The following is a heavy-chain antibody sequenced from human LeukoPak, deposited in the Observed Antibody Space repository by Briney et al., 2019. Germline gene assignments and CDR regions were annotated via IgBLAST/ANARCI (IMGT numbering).Heavy chain of an antibody. J-gene: IGHJ4*02. Sequence: GRSLRLSCAASGFTFDDYAMHWVRQAPGKGLEWVSGISWNSGTIGYADSVKGRFTISRDNAKNSLYLQMNSLRAEDTALYYCAKDEEYRYYYDSSGYYGGLDYWGQGTLVTVSS. D-gene: IGHD3-22*01. CDR1: GFTFDDYA. V-gene: IGHV3-9*01. CDR2: ISWNSGTI. CDR3: AKDEEYRYYYDSSGYYGGLDY.